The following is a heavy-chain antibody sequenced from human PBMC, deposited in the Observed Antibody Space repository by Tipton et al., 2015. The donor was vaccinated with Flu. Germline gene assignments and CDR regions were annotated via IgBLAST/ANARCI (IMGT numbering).Heavy chain of an antibody. D-gene: IGHD2-21*01. Sequence: TLSLTCTVSGGSIRGYYWNWIRQFPGKGLEWIGFVYYTGSTNYKSSLKSRVTISTDTSTNQVSLKMNSVIAPDTAVYYCARGPPGPSIRAYYFYIWGQGALFTVSS. V-gene: IGHV4-59*01. CDR2: VYYTGST. CDR3: ARGPPGPSIRAYYFYI. J-gene: IGHJ4*02. CDR1: GGSIRGYY.